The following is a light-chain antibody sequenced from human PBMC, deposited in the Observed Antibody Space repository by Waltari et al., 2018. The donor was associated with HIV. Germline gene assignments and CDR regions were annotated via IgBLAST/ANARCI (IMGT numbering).Light chain of an antibody. V-gene: IGLV1-44*01. Sequence: QSVLTQPHSASGTPGQRVIISCSGSNSNVGSDVVNWYQQLPGTAPKLLIYGDNERPSGVPVRVSGSKSGASASLAISDLQSEDEAEYYCAAWDARLNEYLFGTGTKVTVL. CDR2: GDN. CDR3: AAWDARLNEYL. J-gene: IGLJ1*01. CDR1: NSNVGSDV.